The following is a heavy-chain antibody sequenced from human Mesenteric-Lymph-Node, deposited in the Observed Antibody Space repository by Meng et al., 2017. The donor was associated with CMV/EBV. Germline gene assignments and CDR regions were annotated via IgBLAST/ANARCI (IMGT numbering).Heavy chain of an antibody. CDR1: GGPFSSYA. Sequence: SGGPFSSYAISWVRQAPGQGLEWMGGIIPIFGTANYAQKFQGRVTITADKSTSTAYMELSSLRSEDTAVYYCARVIQPYDFPYWYFDLWGRGTLVTVSS. CDR2: IIPIFGTA. CDR3: ARVIQPYDFPYWYFDL. J-gene: IGHJ2*01. V-gene: IGHV1-69*06. D-gene: IGHD3-3*01.